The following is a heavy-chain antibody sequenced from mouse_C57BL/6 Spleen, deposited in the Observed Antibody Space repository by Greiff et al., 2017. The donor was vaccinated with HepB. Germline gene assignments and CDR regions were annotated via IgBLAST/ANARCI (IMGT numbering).Heavy chain of an antibody. D-gene: IGHD2-4*01. CDR2: INYDGSST. Sequence: VMLVESEGGLVQPGSSMKLSCTASGFTFSDYYMAWVRQVPEKGLEWVANINYDGSSTYYLDSLKSRFIISRDNAKNILYLQMSSLKSEDTATYYCAREGDYDEYYFDYWGQGTTLTVSS. CDR3: AREGDYDEYYFDY. V-gene: IGHV5-16*01. CDR1: GFTFSDYY. J-gene: IGHJ2*01.